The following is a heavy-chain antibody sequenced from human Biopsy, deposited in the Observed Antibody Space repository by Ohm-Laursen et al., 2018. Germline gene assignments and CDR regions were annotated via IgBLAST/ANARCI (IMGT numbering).Heavy chain of an antibody. CDR2: ISGRGAT. Sequence: GTLSLTCTVSGGSIRSDYWSWIRQSPRKGLEWIGHISGRGATNYNPSLRGRVTISADKSANQFSLKLRSVTAADTAVYYCGTPTLGDNDLDVWGQGATVTVSS. CDR3: GTPTLGDNDLDV. J-gene: IGHJ6*02. D-gene: IGHD2-21*02. V-gene: IGHV4-59*08. CDR1: GGSIRSDY.